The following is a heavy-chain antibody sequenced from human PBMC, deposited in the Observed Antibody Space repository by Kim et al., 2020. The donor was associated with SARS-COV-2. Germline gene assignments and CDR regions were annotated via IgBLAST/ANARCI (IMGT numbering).Heavy chain of an antibody. CDR1: GYSFSTYW. Sequence: GESLKISCKASGYSFSTYWIGWVRQMPGKGLEWMGIIYPGASDTRYSPSFQGQVTISVDKSISTAYLQWSSLKASDTAMYYCARRYCTGISCYADPWGQGTLVTVSS. CDR3: ARRYCTGISCYADP. J-gene: IGHJ5*02. D-gene: IGHD2-2*01. CDR2: IYPGASDT. V-gene: IGHV5-51*01.